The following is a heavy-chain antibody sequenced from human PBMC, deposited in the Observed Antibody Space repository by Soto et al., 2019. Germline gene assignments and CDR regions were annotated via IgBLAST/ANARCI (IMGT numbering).Heavy chain of an antibody. V-gene: IGHV3-74*01. D-gene: IGHD6-19*01. CDR3: VAVAGTAY. CDR2: INSDGSST. Sequence: VVSLRLSCAASGFTFSSYWMHWVRQAPGKGLVWVSRINSDGSSTSYADSGKGRFTISRDNAKNTLYLQMNSLRAEDTAVYYCVAVAGTAYWGQGTLVTVSS. CDR1: GFTFSSYW. J-gene: IGHJ4*02.